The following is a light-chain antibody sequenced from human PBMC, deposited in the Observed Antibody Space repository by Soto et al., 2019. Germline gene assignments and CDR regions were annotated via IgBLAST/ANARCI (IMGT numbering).Light chain of an antibody. CDR1: PSIATY. CDR3: QQNDVIPIT. Sequence: DIQMTQSPSSLSASVGDRVTITCRASPSIATYLNWNQQKLGEASKLLIYAASSLQTGVPSRFSASGSGTDFTRTISSLQPEDFATYFCQQNDVIPITFGQGTRLEIK. V-gene: IGKV1-39*01. J-gene: IGKJ5*01. CDR2: AAS.